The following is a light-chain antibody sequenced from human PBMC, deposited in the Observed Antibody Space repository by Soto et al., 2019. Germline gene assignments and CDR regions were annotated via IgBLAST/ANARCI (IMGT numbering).Light chain of an antibody. J-gene: IGKJ2*03. Sequence: DIQMTQSPSSLSASVGDRVTITCRASQNINNYLNWYQQKPGKAPKVLIYGVSSLQSGVPSRFSGSGSGTDFTLTISSLQPEDFATYYCQQSYSIVNRFGQGTKLEIK. CDR1: QNINNY. CDR3: QQSYSIVNR. CDR2: GVS. V-gene: IGKV1-39*01.